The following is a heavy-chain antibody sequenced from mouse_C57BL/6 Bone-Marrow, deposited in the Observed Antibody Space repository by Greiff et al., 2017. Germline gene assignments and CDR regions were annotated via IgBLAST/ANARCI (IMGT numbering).Heavy chain of an antibody. V-gene: IGHV5-16*01. CDR3: ARPSNPYFDY. CDR2: INYDGSST. J-gene: IGHJ2*01. D-gene: IGHD2-10*02. CDR1: GFTFSDYY. Sequence: EVQVVESEGGLVQPGSSMKLSCTASGFTFSDYYMAWVRQVPEKGLEWVANINYDGSSTYYLDSLKSRFIISRDNAKNILYLQMSSLKSEDTATYYCARPSNPYFDYGGKGTTLTVSS.